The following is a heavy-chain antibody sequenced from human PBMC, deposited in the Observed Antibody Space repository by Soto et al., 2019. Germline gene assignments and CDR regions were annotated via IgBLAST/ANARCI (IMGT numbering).Heavy chain of an antibody. CDR2: ISSSSSTI. CDR1: GFTFSDYG. D-gene: IGHD1-1*01. V-gene: IGHV3-48*01. CDR3: ATSSITTVDTTA. Sequence: GGSLRLSCEASGFTFSDYGINWVRQAPGKGLEWVSHISSSSSTIYYAESVKGRFSISRDNAKNSLYLQMSSLRGEDTAVYYCATSSITTVDTTAWRHGTQVTVSS. J-gene: IGHJ5*01.